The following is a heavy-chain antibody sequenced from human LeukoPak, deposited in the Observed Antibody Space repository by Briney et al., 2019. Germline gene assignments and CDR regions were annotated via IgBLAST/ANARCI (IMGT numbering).Heavy chain of an antibody. Sequence: GGSLRLSCAASGFTFSSYAMSWVRQAPGKGLEWVSAISGSGGSTYYADSVKGRFTISRDNSKNTLYLQMNSLKTEDTATYYCATPLTALPFDCWGQGTLVTVSS. CDR3: ATPLTALPFDC. D-gene: IGHD2-21*02. J-gene: IGHJ4*02. CDR1: GFTFSSYA. V-gene: IGHV3-23*01. CDR2: ISGSGGST.